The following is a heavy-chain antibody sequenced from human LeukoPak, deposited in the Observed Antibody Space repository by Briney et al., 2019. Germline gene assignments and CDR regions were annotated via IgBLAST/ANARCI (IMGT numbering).Heavy chain of an antibody. D-gene: IGHD1-26*01. J-gene: IGHJ4*02. CDR1: GFTFSNYW. Sequence: GGSLRLSCAASGFTFSNYWMHWVRQAPLKGLVWVSRINSDGGTTGYADSVKGRFTISRDNAKNTLYLQMNSLRAEDTARYYCARGGTTGSLIYWGQGTLVTVSS. V-gene: IGHV3-74*01. CDR3: ARGGTTGSLIY. CDR2: INSDGGTT.